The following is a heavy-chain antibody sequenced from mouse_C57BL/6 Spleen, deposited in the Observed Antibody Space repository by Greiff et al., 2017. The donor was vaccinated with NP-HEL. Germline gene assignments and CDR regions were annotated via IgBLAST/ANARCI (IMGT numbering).Heavy chain of an antibody. D-gene: IGHD2-1*01. CDR2: ISYDGSN. V-gene: IGHV3-6*01. CDR3: ARYGNYAMDY. CDR1: GYSITSGYY. Sequence: EVKLMESGPGLVKPSQSLSLTCSVTGYSITSGYYWNWIRQFPGNKLEWMGYISYDGSNNYNPSLKNRISITRDTSKNQFFLKLNSVTTEDTATYYCARYGNYAMDYWGQGTTVTVSS. J-gene: IGHJ4*01.